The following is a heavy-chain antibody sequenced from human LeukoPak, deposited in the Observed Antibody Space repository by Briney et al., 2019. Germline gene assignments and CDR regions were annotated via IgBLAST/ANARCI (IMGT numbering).Heavy chain of an antibody. CDR1: GFTVSSNY. D-gene: IGHD3-10*01. CDR2: IYSGGST. V-gene: IGHV3-53*01. Sequence: GGSLRLSCAASGFTVSSNYMSWVRQAPGKGLEWVSAIYSGGSTYYADSVKGRFTISRDNSKNTLYLQMNSLRAEDTAVYYCARVPTMVRGVVDYWGQGTLVTVSS. J-gene: IGHJ4*02. CDR3: ARVPTMVRGVVDY.